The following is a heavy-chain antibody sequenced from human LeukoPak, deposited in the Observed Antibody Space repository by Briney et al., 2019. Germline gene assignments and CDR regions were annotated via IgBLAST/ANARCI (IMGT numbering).Heavy chain of an antibody. Sequence: PGRSLRLSCAASGFTFDDYAMHWVRQAPGKGLEWVSGISWNSGSIGYADSMKGRFTISRDNAKNSLYLQMNSLRAEDTALNYCAKDISPIAVAGILDYWGQETLVTVSS. D-gene: IGHD6-19*01. CDR1: GFTFDDYA. J-gene: IGHJ4*02. CDR3: AKDISPIAVAGILDY. V-gene: IGHV3-9*01. CDR2: ISWNSGSI.